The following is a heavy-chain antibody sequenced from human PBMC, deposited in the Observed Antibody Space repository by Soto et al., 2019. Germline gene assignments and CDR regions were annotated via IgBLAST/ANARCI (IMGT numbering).Heavy chain of an antibody. Sequence: ASVKVSCKASGYTFTGYYMHWVRQAPRQGLEWMGWINPNSGGTNYAQKFQGWVTMTRDTSISTAYMELSRLRSDDTAVYYCARDLEGSYELDPWGQGTLVTVSS. CDR1: GYTFTGYY. CDR2: INPNSGGT. CDR3: ARDLEGSYELDP. J-gene: IGHJ5*02. V-gene: IGHV1-2*04. D-gene: IGHD1-26*01.